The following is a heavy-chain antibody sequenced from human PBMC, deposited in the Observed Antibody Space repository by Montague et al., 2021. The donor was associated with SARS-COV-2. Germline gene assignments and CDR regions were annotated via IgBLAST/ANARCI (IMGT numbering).Heavy chain of an antibody. V-gene: IGHV4-34*01. Sequence: SETLSLTCAVHGGSFSTYSWNWIRQPPGKGLEWIGEIHHGGSTNYNPSPKSRVTISADTSKTKFPLKLTSVAATYTAVYYCARLGDGVVPSPILGVGPYYSYYYMDVWGKGTTVTVSS. CDR3: ARLGDGVVPSPILGVGPYYSYYYMDV. CDR2: IHHGGST. J-gene: IGHJ6*03. CDR1: GGSFSTYS. D-gene: IGHD3-10*01.